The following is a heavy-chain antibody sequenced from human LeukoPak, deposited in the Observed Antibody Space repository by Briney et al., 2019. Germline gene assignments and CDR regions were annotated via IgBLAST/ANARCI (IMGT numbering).Heavy chain of an antibody. D-gene: IGHD2-2*01. CDR1: GFTFSDYY. CDR3: ARGGARRYCSSTSCDAGRYFDY. V-gene: IGHV3-11*01. Sequence: GSLRLSCAASGFTFSDYYMSWIRQAPGKGLEWVSYISSSGSTIYYADSVKGRFTISRDNAKNSLYLQMNSLRAEDTAVYYCARGGARRYCSSTSCDAGRYFDYWGQGTLVTVSS. J-gene: IGHJ4*02. CDR2: ISSSGSTI.